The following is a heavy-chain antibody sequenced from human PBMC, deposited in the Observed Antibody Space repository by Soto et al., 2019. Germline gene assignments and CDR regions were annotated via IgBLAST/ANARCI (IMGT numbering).Heavy chain of an antibody. Sequence: SETLSLTCTVSGGSISSYYWSWIRQPPGKGLEWIGYIYYSGSTNYNPSLKSRVTISVDTSKNQFSLKLSSVTAADTAVYYCATGPMSYDFWSGYAKAYDAFDIWGQGTMVTVSS. CDR3: ATGPMSYDFWSGYAKAYDAFDI. V-gene: IGHV4-59*08. J-gene: IGHJ3*02. D-gene: IGHD3-3*01. CDR1: GGSISSYY. CDR2: IYYSGST.